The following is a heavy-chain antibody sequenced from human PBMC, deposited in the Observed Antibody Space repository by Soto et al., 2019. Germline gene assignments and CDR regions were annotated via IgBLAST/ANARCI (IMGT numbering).Heavy chain of an antibody. CDR1: GGSFSGYY. CDR3: ARAQIVVVVAATLWFDP. Sequence: SETLSLTCAVYGGSFSGYYWSWIRQPPGKGLEWIGEINHSGSTNYNPSLKSRVTISVDTSKNQSSLKLSSVTAADTAVYYCARAQIVVVVAATLWFDPWGQGTLVTVS. J-gene: IGHJ5*02. V-gene: IGHV4-34*01. D-gene: IGHD2-15*01. CDR2: INHSGST.